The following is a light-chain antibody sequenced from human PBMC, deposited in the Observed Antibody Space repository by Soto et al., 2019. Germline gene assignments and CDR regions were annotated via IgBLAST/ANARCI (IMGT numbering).Light chain of an antibody. CDR1: QSVSSN. J-gene: IGKJ4*01. Sequence: EIVMTQSPATLSVSPGERATLSCRASQSVSSNLAWYQQKPGQTPKLLIYVASTRATGIPARLSGSGSGTEFTLTISSLQSEDFAVYYCQQYNVWPLTFGGGTKVECK. CDR2: VAS. V-gene: IGKV3-15*01. CDR3: QQYNVWPLT.